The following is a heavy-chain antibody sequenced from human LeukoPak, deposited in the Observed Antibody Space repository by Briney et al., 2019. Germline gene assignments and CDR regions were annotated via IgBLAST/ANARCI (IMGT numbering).Heavy chain of an antibody. J-gene: IGHJ6*03. D-gene: IGHD6-6*01. Sequence: SETLSLTCAVYGGSFSGYYWSWIRQPPGKGLEWIGEINHSGSTNYNPSLKSRVTISVDTSKNQFSLKLSSVTAADTAVYYCARGPPKADIAARRYYYYYMDVWGKGTTVTVSS. CDR3: ARGPPKADIAARRYYYYYMDV. CDR2: INHSGST. V-gene: IGHV4-34*01. CDR1: GGSFSGYY.